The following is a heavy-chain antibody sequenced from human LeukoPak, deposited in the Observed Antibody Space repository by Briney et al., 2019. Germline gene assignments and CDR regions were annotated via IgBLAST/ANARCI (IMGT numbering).Heavy chain of an antibody. Sequence: PGESLKISCRGSGYSFTSYWIGWVRQMPGKGLEWMGIIYPGDSDTRYSPSFQGQVTISADKSISTAYLQWSSLKASDTAMYYCARLDCSGGSCSFYNWFDPWGQGTLVNVSS. J-gene: IGHJ5*02. D-gene: IGHD2-15*01. CDR1: GYSFTSYW. CDR3: ARLDCSGGSCSFYNWFDP. V-gene: IGHV5-51*01. CDR2: IYPGDSDT.